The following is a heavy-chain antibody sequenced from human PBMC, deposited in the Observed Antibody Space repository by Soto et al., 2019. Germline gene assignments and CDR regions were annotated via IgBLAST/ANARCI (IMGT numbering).Heavy chain of an antibody. Sequence: PSETLSLTCAVSGGSISSGGYSWSWIRQPPGKGLEWIGYIYHSGSTYYNPSLKSRVTISVDRSKNQFSLKLSSVTAAETAVYYCARGAGITGTARRWFDPWGQGTIVTVYS. CDR3: ARGAGITGTARRWFDP. V-gene: IGHV4-30-2*01. J-gene: IGHJ5*02. CDR1: GGSISSGGYS. D-gene: IGHD1-20*01. CDR2: IYHSGST.